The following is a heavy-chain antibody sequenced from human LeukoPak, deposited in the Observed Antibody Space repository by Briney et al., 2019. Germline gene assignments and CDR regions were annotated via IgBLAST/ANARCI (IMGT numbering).Heavy chain of an antibody. Sequence: GGSLRLSCAASGFTFSRDWMHWVRQAPGKGLVWVSRVNSDGSSTSYADSMKGRFTISRDNAKNTLYLQMNSLRAEDTAVYYCARALGSYFDYWGQGTLVTVSS. CDR1: GFTFSRDW. J-gene: IGHJ4*02. V-gene: IGHV3-74*01. D-gene: IGHD1-26*01. CDR2: VNSDGSST. CDR3: ARALGSYFDY.